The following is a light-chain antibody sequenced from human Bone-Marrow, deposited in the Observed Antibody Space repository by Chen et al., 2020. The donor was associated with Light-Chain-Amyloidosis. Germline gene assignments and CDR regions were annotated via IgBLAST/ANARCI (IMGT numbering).Light chain of an antibody. V-gene: IGLV3-25*03. CDR3: QSLDSSGNVFV. Sequence: SELTQPPSVSVSPGQTARITCSGDPFPGKFAHWCQQEPGQAPVLVIFKDRERPSGIPERFSGSSSGAIVTLTISGAQAEDEAEYYCQSLDSSGNVFVFGGGTKVTVL. J-gene: IGLJ1*01. CDR2: KDR. CDR1: PFPGKF.